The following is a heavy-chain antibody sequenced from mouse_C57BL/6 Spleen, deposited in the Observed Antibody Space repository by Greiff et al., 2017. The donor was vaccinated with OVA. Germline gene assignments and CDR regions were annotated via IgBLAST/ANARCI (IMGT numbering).Heavy chain of an antibody. D-gene: IGHD1-1*01. CDR3: TYGSGLRFAY. V-gene: IGHV1-15*01. Sequence: QVQLKESGAELVRPGASVTLSCKASGYTFTDYEMHWVKQTPVHGLEWIGAIDPETGGTAYNQKFKGKAILTADKSSSTAYMELRSLTSEDSAVYYCTYGSGLRFAYWGQETLVTVSA. CDR1: GYTFTDYE. J-gene: IGHJ3*01. CDR2: IDPETGGT.